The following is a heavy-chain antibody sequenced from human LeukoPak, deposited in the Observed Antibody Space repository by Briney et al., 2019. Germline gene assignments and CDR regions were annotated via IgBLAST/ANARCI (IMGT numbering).Heavy chain of an antibody. V-gene: IGHV1-69*13. J-gene: IGHJ4*02. CDR1: GGTFSSYA. CDR3: ARDPPSRGTRYFDY. CDR2: IIPMFGAA. Sequence: SVKVSCKASGGTFSSYAINWVRQAPGQGPEWVGGIIPMFGAANYAQSFQGRVTITADESTSTAYMELSSLRSQDTAVYYCARDPPSRGTRYFDYWGQGILVTVSS. D-gene: IGHD3-16*01.